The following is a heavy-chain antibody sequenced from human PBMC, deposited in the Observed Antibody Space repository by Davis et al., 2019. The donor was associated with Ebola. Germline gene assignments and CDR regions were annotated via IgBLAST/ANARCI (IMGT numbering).Heavy chain of an antibody. D-gene: IGHD6-6*01. V-gene: IGHV3-11*01. CDR1: GFSFSAYY. CDR2: TSSSGSSI. CDR3: ARRSSQALD. J-gene: IGHJ4*02. Sequence: GESLKISCAASGFSFSAYYMSWIRQAPGKGLECVSYTSSSGSSIYYADSVKGRFTISRDNAKNSLYLQMNSLRAEDTAVYYCARRSSQALDWGQGTLVTVSS.